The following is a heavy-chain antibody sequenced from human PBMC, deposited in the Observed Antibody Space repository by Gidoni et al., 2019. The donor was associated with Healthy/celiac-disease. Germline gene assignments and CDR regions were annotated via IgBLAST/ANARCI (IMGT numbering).Heavy chain of an antibody. Sequence: QVTLKESGPALVKPTQTLTLTCTFSGFSLSTSGMRVSGIRQPPGKALEWLARIAWDDDKFYSTSLKTRLTISKDTSKNQLVLKMTNMDPVDTATYYCARNFGWFPYYFDYWGQGTLVTVSS. V-gene: IGHV2-70*04. D-gene: IGHD3-10*01. CDR3: ARNFGWFPYYFDY. J-gene: IGHJ4*02. CDR1: GFSLSTSGMR. CDR2: IAWDDDK.